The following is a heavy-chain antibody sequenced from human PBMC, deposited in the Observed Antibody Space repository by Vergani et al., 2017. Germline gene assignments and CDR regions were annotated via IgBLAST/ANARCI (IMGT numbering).Heavy chain of an antibody. CDR2: LSWNSGFI. CDR1: GFTFDDYA. Sequence: EVQLVESGGGLIQTGRSLRLSCVGSGFTFDDYAMHWVRQGPGKGLEWVAGLSWNSGFISYADSVKGRFTISRDNAKNSLYLQMDSLRPEDTAFYFCAKDLAAHRGDAFEIWGQGTKVTVSS. CDR3: AKDLAAHRGDAFEI. V-gene: IGHV3-9*01. D-gene: IGHD1-14*01. J-gene: IGHJ3*02.